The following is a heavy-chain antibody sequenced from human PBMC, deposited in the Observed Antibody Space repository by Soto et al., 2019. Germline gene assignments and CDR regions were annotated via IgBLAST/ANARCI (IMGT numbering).Heavy chain of an antibody. CDR2: ISYDGSNK. CDR3: ARGGGYTYYYYGMDV. Sequence: GGSLRLSCAASGFTFSSYAMHWVRQAPGKGLEWVAVISYDGSNKYYADSVKGRFTISRDNSKNTLYLQMNSLRAEDTAVYYCARGGGYTYYYYGMDVWGQGTTVTVSS. J-gene: IGHJ6*02. V-gene: IGHV3-30-3*01. CDR1: GFTFSSYA. D-gene: IGHD2-2*02.